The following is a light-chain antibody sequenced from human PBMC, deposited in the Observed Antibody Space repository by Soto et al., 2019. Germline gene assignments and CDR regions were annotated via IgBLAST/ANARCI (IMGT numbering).Light chain of an antibody. CDR3: QTWGSGIVV. Sequence: QSVLTQSPSASASLGASVKLTCTLSSGHSNYAIAWHQQQSEKGPRYLMKLNSDGSHSKGDGIPDRFSGSSSGAERYLTISSLQSDDEADYYCQTWGSGIVVFGGGTTRTVL. J-gene: IGLJ2*01. CDR2: LNSDGSH. CDR1: SGHSNYA. V-gene: IGLV4-69*01.